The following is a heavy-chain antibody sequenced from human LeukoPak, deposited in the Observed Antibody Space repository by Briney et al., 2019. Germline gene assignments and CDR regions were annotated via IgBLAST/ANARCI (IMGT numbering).Heavy chain of an antibody. CDR2: IYTSGST. D-gene: IGHD4-17*01. CDR3: AREPADQLMTTVTFRYFDY. V-gene: IGHV4-4*07. J-gene: IGHJ4*02. CDR1: GGSISSYY. Sequence: SETLSLTCTVSGGSISSYYWSWIRQPAGKGLEWIGRIYTSGSTNYNPSLKSRVTMSVDTSKNQFSLKLSSVTAADTAVYYCAREPADQLMTTVTFRYFDYWGQGTLVTVSS.